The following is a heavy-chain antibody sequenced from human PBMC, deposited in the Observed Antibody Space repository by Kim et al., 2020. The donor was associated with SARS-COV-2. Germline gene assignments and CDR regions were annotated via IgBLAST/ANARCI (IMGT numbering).Heavy chain of an antibody. J-gene: IGHJ4*02. Sequence: ASVKVSCKASGYTFTSYGISWVRQAPGQGLEWMGWISAYNGNTNYAQKLQGRVTMTTDTSTSTAYMELRSLRSDDTAVYYCARGRNRILGGSYWAGLSYYFDYWGQGTLVTVSS. CDR3: ARGRNRILGGSYWAGLSYYFDY. V-gene: IGHV1-18*01. D-gene: IGHD1-26*01. CDR1: GYTFTSYG. CDR2: ISAYNGNT.